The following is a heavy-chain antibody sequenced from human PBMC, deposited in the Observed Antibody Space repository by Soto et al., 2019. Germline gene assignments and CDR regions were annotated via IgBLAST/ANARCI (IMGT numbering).Heavy chain of an antibody. CDR2: INPDSGGT. CDR3: ASHMVRGVNY. CDR1: GYTFTGYY. J-gene: IGHJ4*02. V-gene: IGHV1-2*02. Sequence: QVQLVQSGAEVRKPGASLKVSGKASGYTFTGYYMNWVRQAPGQGLEWMGWINPDSGGTNYAQKFQGRVTMTRDTSISTAYMELSRLRSDDTAVYYCASHMVRGVNYWGQGTLVTVSS. D-gene: IGHD3-10*01.